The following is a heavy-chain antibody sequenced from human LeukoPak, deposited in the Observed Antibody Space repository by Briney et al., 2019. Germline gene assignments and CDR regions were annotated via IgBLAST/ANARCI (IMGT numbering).Heavy chain of an antibody. CDR1: GFTFSGSA. V-gene: IGHV3-73*01. D-gene: IGHD1-26*01. J-gene: IGHJ5*02. Sequence: GGSLRLSCAASGFTFSGSAIHWVRQSSGKGLEWVGQVDKKDKGYATATAYAASVKGRFTISRDDSINTAYLQMKSLKTEDTALYYCTRDSGTYNWFDPWGQGTLVTVSS. CDR3: TRDSGTYNWFDP. CDR2: VDKKDKGYATAT.